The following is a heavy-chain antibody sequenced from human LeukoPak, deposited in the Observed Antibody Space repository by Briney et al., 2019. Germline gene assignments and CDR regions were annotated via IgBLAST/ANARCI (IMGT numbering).Heavy chain of an antibody. V-gene: IGHV3-30*03. CDR1: GFTFSSYS. CDR2: ISYDGSNK. CDR3: DPRPDY. Sequence: GGSLRLSCAASGFTFSSYSMNWVRQAPGKGLEWVAVISYDGSNKYYADSVKGRFTISRDNSKNTLYLQMNSLRAEDTAVYYCDPRPDYWGQGTLVTVSS. J-gene: IGHJ4*02.